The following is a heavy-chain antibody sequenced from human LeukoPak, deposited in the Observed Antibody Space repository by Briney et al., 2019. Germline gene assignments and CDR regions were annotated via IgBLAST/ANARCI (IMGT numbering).Heavy chain of an antibody. CDR3: ARERIDTAMVTSWFDP. J-gene: IGHJ5*02. D-gene: IGHD5-18*01. Sequence: ASVKVSCKASGYTFTSYDINWVRQATGQGLEWMGWMNPNSGNTGYAQKFQGRVTMTRNTSISTAYMELSSLRSEDTAVYYCARERIDTAMVTSWFDPWGQGTLVTVSS. V-gene: IGHV1-8*01. CDR2: MNPNSGNT. CDR1: GYTFTSYD.